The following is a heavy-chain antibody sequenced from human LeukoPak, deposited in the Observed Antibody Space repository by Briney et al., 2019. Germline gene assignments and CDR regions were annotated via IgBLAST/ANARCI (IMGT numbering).Heavy chain of an antibody. V-gene: IGHV3-23*01. Sequence: GGSLRLSCAASGFTFSSYAMSWVRQAPGKGLEWVSAISGSGGSTYYADSVKGRFTISRDNSKNTLYLQMNSLRAEDTAVYYCARASGGSAVAGTSYYMDVWGKGTTVTVSS. CDR2: ISGSGGST. J-gene: IGHJ6*03. CDR3: ARASGGSAVAGTSYYMDV. D-gene: IGHD6-19*01. CDR1: GFTFSSYA.